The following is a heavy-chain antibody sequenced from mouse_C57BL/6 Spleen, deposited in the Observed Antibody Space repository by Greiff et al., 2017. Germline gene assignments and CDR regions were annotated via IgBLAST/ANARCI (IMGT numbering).Heavy chain of an antibody. D-gene: IGHD2-4*01. J-gene: IGHJ2*01. CDR1: GYTFTDYY. CDR3: ARGRLRQNYFDY. Sequence: EVQLQQSGPVLVKPGASVKMSCKASGYTFTDYYMNWVKQSHGKSLEWIGVINPYNGGTSYNQKFKGKATLTVDKSSSTAYMELNSLTSEDSAVYYCARGRLRQNYFDYWGQGTTLTVSS. CDR2: INPYNGGT. V-gene: IGHV1-19*01.